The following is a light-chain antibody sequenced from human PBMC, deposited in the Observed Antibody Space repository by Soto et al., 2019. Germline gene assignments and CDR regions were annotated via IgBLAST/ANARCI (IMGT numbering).Light chain of an antibody. J-gene: IGKJ1*01. Sequence: EIVLTQSAGTLSLSPGERATLSCRASQTVSGSYLAWFQQKPGQAPRLLIYAASTRAAGVPDRFSGRGSGTDFSLTINRREPDDFAVYYCQHDGPAPWPFGQGTKVEIK. V-gene: IGKV3-20*01. CDR2: AAS. CDR3: QHDGPAPWP. CDR1: QTVSGSY.